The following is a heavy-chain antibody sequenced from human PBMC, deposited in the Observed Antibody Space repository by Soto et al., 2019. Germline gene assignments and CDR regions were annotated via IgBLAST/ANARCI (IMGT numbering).Heavy chain of an antibody. CDR1: GGSISSSSYY. CDR2: IYYSGST. V-gene: IGHV4-39*01. Sequence: SETLSLTCTVSGGSISSSSYYWGWIRQPPGKGLEWIGSIYYSGSTYYNPSLKSRVTISVDTSKNQFSLKLSSVTAADTAVYYCARRPTYYDFWSGYYYYYYGMDVWGQGTTVTVSS. CDR3: ARRPTYYDFWSGYYYYYYGMDV. J-gene: IGHJ6*02. D-gene: IGHD3-3*01.